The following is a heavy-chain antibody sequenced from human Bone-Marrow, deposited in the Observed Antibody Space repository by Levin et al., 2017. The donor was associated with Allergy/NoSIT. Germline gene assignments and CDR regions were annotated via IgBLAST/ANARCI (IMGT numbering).Heavy chain of an antibody. CDR1: GFTFNSFG. D-gene: IGHD2-2*02. Sequence: PGGSLRLSCAASGFTFNSFGMHWVRQAPGKGLEWVAIIWFDGSNKYYADSVKGRFTISRDNSKNTLYLQMNSLRAEDTAVYYSGRLGQSDASQYRYYTMDGWGTGAAVTGSS. V-gene: IGHV3-33*01. CDR2: IWFDGSNK. CDR3: GRLGQSDASQYRYYTMDG. J-gene: IGHJ6*03.